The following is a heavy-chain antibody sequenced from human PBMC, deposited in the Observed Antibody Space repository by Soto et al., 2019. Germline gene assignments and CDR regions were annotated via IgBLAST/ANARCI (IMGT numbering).Heavy chain of an antibody. D-gene: IGHD1-26*01. CDR3: AKGAYSGSYLDY. CDR1: GFIFSSHW. Sequence: GGALRLSCAASGFIFSSHWMHWGRQTPEKGLMWVSHIKTDGSATNYADSVKGRFTISRDNSKNTLYLQMNSLRAEDTAVYYCAKGAYSGSYLDYWGQGTLVTVSS. V-gene: IGHV3-74*01. J-gene: IGHJ4*02. CDR2: IKTDGSAT.